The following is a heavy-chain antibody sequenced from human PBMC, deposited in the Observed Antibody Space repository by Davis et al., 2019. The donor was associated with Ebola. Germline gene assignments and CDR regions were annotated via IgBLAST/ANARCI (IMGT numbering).Heavy chain of an antibody. J-gene: IGHJ4*02. CDR3: ARATSGTYLLNY. D-gene: IGHD1-26*01. Sequence: GESLKISCAASGFNFNYYDMNWVRQAPGKGLEWVSFIRSGGGVYYSDSLKGRFTISRDNAKNSLYLQMNSLKTEDTAVYYCARATSGTYLLNYWGQGTLVTVSS. CDR2: IRSGGGV. V-gene: IGHV3-69-1*01. CDR1: GFNFNYYD.